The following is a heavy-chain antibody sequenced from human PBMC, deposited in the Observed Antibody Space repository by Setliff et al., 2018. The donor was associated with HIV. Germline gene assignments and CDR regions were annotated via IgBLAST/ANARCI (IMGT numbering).Heavy chain of an antibody. J-gene: IGHJ6*03. Sequence: SETLSLTCSVSGDSLSRSPYYWGWIRQAPGRGLEWIGNVYYTGSAFYNPSLKSRVTISVDTSKNQFSLRLTSVTAADTAMYYCARHRDSSGWYGDYYYYMDVWGKGTTVTVSS. CDR2: VYYTGSA. CDR3: ARHRDSSGWYGDYYYYMDV. D-gene: IGHD6-19*01. V-gene: IGHV4-39*07. CDR1: GDSLSRSPYY.